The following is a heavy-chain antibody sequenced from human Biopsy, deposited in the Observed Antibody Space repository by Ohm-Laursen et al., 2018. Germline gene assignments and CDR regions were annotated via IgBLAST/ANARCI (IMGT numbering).Heavy chain of an antibody. CDR2: IYHTGST. D-gene: IGHD5-12*01. CDR3: ARADMVTTIVDY. Sequence: SETLSLTCTVSGGSIRSDYWSWIRQSPRKGLEWIAYIYHTGSTYYNPSLKSRLSIAIDTSKNQFSVSLRSVTAADTAVYYCARADMVTTIVDYWGQGTLVTVSS. V-gene: IGHV4-59*12. J-gene: IGHJ4*02. CDR1: GGSIRSDY.